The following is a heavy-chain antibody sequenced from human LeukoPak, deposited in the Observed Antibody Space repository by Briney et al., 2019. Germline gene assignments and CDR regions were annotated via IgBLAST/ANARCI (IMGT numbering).Heavy chain of an antibody. V-gene: IGHV3-23*01. Sequence: GGSLRLSCAASGFTFSSYAMSWVRQAPGKGLEWVSAISGSGGSTYYADSVKGRFTISRDNSKNTLYLQMNSLRAEDTAVYYCARVRVPAAMGEYYFDYWGQGTLVTVSS. CDR1: GFTFSSYA. D-gene: IGHD2-2*01. J-gene: IGHJ4*02. CDR2: ISGSGGST. CDR3: ARVRVPAAMGEYYFDY.